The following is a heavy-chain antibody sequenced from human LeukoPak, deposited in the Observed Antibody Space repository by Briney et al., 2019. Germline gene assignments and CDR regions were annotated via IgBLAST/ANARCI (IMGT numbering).Heavy chain of an antibody. J-gene: IGHJ4*02. CDR3: TRDSGEGGGFDY. D-gene: IGHD3-16*01. V-gene: IGHV3-49*04. Sequence: PGGSLRLSCTASGFTIGDYAMRWVRQAPGKGLERVGFIRSKAYGGTTEYAASVKGRFTISRDDSKSIAYLQMNSLKTEDTAVYYCTRDSGEGGGFDYWGQGTLVTVSS. CDR2: IRSKAYGGTT. CDR1: GFTIGDYA.